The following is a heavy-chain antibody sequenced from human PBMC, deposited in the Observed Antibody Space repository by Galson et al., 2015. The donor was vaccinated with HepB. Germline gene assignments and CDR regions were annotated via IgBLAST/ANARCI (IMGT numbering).Heavy chain of an antibody. J-gene: IGHJ6*02. CDR3: ARDYASSWYFNHYYGMDV. Sequence: SLRLSCAASGFTFSSYAMHWVRQAPGKGLEWVAVISYDGSNKYYADSVKGRFTISRDNSKNTLYLQMNSLRAEDTAVYYCARDYASSWYFNHYYGMDVWGHGILVTVSS. CDR1: GFTFSSYA. CDR2: ISYDGSNK. V-gene: IGHV3-30*04. D-gene: IGHD6-13*01.